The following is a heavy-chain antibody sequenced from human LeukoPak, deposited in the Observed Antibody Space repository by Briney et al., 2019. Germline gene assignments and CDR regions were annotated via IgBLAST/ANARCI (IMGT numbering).Heavy chain of an antibody. D-gene: IGHD1-1*01. J-gene: IGHJ4*02. CDR3: ARHAPTGTPTIFDY. Sequence: PSETLSLTCTVSGGSISSGGYYWSWIRQHPGKGLEWIGYIYTRGSTNYNPSLKSRVTISVDTSKNHFSLKLSSVTAADTAVYFCARHAPTGTPTIFDYWGQGTLVTVSS. CDR2: IYTRGST. V-gene: IGHV4-61*03. CDR1: GGSISSGGYY.